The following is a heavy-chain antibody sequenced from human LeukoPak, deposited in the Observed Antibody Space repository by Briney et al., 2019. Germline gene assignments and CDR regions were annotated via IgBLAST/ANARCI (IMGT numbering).Heavy chain of an antibody. CDR3: ARGRYYDSSGYYWTVGYMDV. J-gene: IGHJ6*03. Sequence: GASVKVSCKASGYTFTGYYMHWVRQAPGQGLEWMGWINPNSGGTNYAQKFQGRVTMTRDTSISTAYMERSRLRSDDTAVYYCARGRYYDSSGYYWTVGYMDVWGKGTTVTVSS. CDR1: GYTFTGYY. V-gene: IGHV1-2*02. D-gene: IGHD3-22*01. CDR2: INPNSGGT.